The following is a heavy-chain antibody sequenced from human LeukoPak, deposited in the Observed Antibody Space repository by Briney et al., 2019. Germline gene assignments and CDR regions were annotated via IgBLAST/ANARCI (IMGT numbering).Heavy chain of an antibody. CDR3: AKGLNCSSTSCPSGRGYYYMDV. J-gene: IGHJ6*03. V-gene: IGHV3-23*01. D-gene: IGHD2-2*01. CDR2: ISGSGDTT. CDR1: GFTFSSYA. Sequence: PGGSLRLSCAASGFTFSSYAMSWVRQAPGKGLEWVSAISGSGDTTHYADSVKGRFTISRDSSKNTLYLQMNSLRAEDTAVYYCAKGLNCSSTSCPSGRGYYYMDVWGKGTTVTVSS.